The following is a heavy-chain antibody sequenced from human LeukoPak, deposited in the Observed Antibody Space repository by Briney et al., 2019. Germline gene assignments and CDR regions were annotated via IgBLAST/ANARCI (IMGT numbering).Heavy chain of an antibody. J-gene: IGHJ4*02. CDR1: GGSISSYY. CDR3: ARGLPYSSGWGY. V-gene: IGHV4-59*06. Sequence: ASETLSLTCTVSGGSISSYYWSWIRQPPGKGLEWLGYIYYSGSTYYNPSLKSRVTISVDTSKNQFSLTLSSVTAADTAVYYCARGLPYSSGWGYWGQGTLVTVSS. CDR2: IYYSGST. D-gene: IGHD6-19*01.